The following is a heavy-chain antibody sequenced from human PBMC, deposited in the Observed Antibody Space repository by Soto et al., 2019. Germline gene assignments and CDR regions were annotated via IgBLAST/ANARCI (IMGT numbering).Heavy chain of an antibody. J-gene: IGHJ6*02. CDR2: INHSGST. CDR1: GGSFSGYY. V-gene: IGHV4-34*01. CDR3: ARGPKGEVGGTWYYYAMDV. Sequence: PSETLSLTCAVYGGSFSGYYWSWIRQPPGKGLEWIGEINHSGSTNYNPSLKRRVTISVDTSKNQFSLKLNSVTAADTAVYYCARGPKGEVGGTWYYYAMDVWGQGTTVTVSS. D-gene: IGHD1-26*01.